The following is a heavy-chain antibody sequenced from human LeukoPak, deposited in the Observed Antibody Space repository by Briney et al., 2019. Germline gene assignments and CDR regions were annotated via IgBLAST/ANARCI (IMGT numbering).Heavy chain of an antibody. Sequence: PSETLSPTRAVYGGSFSGYYWSWIRQPPGKGLEWIGEINHSGSTNYNPSLKSRVTISVDTSKNQCSLKLSSVTAADTAVYYCARWEGGSYYDCDYWGEGTLVTVSS. J-gene: IGHJ4*02. D-gene: IGHD1-26*01. CDR1: GGSFSGYY. V-gene: IGHV4-34*01. CDR2: INHSGST. CDR3: ARWEGGSYYDCDY.